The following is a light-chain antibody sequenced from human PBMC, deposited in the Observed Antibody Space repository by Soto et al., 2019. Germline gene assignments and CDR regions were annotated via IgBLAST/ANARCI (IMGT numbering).Light chain of an antibody. CDR1: RFVSNYY. CDR2: AAS. CDR3: QHYADAPPVFT. J-gene: IGKJ3*01. V-gene: IGKV3-20*01. Sequence: DIVLTQSPGTLYLSPEDIATLSCRTSRFVSNYYVAWYQQRPGQAPRLLIYAASSRATDIPDSFSGSGSGTDFTLTISRLEPEDFAVYYCQHYADAPPVFTFGPGTKLEI.